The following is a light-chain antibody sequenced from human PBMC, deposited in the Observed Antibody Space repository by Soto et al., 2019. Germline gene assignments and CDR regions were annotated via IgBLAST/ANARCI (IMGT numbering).Light chain of an antibody. J-gene: IGLJ3*02. CDR1: NRDVGSYNL. CDR2: EAR. CDR3: SSYTTTSTLV. V-gene: IGLV2-14*01. Sequence: QSALTQPASVSGSPGQSITIACTGTNRDVGSYNLVSWYQQRPGEDPKLIISEARNRPSGISYRFTGSKSGNTASLTISGLQAEDEADYYCSSYTTTSTLVFGGGTKLTVL.